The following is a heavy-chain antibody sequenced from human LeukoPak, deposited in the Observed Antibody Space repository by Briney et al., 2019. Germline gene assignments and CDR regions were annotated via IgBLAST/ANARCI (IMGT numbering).Heavy chain of an antibody. D-gene: IGHD3-9*01. CDR3: ARMGAFTDIDY. V-gene: IGHV1-2*02. CDR1: GYIFSDYY. Sequence: GASVKVSCKASGYIFSDYYMHWVRQAPGQGLEWMGWINPDTDGTKYVQNFQDRVTLTRDTSTSTAFMKVTSLTSDDTAVHYCARMGAFTDIDYWGQGTLVTVSS. CDR2: INPDTDGT. J-gene: IGHJ4*02.